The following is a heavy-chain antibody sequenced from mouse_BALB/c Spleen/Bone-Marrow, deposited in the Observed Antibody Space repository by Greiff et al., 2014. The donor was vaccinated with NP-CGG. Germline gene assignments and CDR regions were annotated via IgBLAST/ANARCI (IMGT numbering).Heavy chain of an antibody. CDR3: ARKVWYYAMDY. Sequence: EVQLQQSGPELVKPGASVKMSCKASGYTFTSYVMHWVKQKPGQGLEWIGYINPYNDGTKYNEKFKGKATPTSDKSSSTACMELSSLTSEDSAVYYCARKVWYYAMDYWGQGTSVTVSS. CDR2: INPYNDGT. CDR1: GYTFTSYV. V-gene: IGHV1-14*01. J-gene: IGHJ4*01. D-gene: IGHD2-10*02.